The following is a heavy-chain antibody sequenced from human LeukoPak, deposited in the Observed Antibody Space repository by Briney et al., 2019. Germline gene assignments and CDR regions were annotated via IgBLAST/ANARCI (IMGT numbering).Heavy chain of an antibody. D-gene: IGHD6-13*01. CDR1: GFTFSSYA. Sequence: HPGGSLRLSCAASGFTFSSYAMSWARQAPGKGLVWVSRIIGDGTSTDYADSVKGRFIISRDNAKNTVYLQMNSLRAEDTAVYYCARDLHIAAADYWGQGTLVTVSS. CDR3: ARDLHIAAADY. V-gene: IGHV3-74*01. J-gene: IGHJ4*02. CDR2: IIGDGTST.